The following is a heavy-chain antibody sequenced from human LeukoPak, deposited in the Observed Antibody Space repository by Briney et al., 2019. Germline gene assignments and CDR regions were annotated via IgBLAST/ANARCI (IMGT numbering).Heavy chain of an antibody. V-gene: IGHV4-4*07. D-gene: IGHD1-26*01. Sequence: SETLSLTCTVSGGSISSYYWTWIRQPAGKGLEWVGRIYPSGSTNYNPSLKSRVTMSVDTSKNQFSLKLSSVTAADTAVYYCARENSGSYREFDCWGQGTLVTVSS. J-gene: IGHJ4*02. CDR2: IYPSGST. CDR3: ARENSGSYREFDC. CDR1: GGSISSYY.